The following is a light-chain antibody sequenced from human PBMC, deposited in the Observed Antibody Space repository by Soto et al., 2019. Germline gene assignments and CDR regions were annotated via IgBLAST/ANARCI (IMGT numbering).Light chain of an antibody. CDR2: ATS. V-gene: IGKV1-9*01. J-gene: IGKJ5*01. Sequence: IQLTQSPSFLSASVGGRVTVTCRASQGISSYLAWYQQKPGKAPKLLIHATSTLQSGVPSRFSGSGSGTEFTLTISSLQPEDFAAYYCQQSYSTPPITFGQGTRLEMK. CDR3: QQSYSTPPIT. CDR1: QGISSY.